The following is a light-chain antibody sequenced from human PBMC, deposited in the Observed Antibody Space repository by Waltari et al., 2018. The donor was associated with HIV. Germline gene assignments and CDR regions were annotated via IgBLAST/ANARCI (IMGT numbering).Light chain of an antibody. CDR1: QSINSW. Sequence: DIQMTQSPSTLSASVGDRVTITCRASQSINSWLAWYQQKPGKAPKILIYKTSSLESGVPSRFSGSGSGTEFTLTIRSLQPDDFATYYCQQYKTSPITFGQGTRLEIK. J-gene: IGKJ5*01. CDR3: QQYKTSPIT. CDR2: KTS. V-gene: IGKV1-5*03.